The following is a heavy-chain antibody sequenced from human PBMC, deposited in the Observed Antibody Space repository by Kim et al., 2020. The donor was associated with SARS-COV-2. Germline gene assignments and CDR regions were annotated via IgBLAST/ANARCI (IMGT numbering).Heavy chain of an antibody. J-gene: IGHJ4*02. V-gene: IGHV2-5*01. CDR3: AHSAQWLVRFDY. Sequence: RYSPSLKSRLTITKDTSKNQVVLTMTNMDPVDTATYYCAHSAQWLVRFDYWGQGTLVTVSS. D-gene: IGHD6-19*01.